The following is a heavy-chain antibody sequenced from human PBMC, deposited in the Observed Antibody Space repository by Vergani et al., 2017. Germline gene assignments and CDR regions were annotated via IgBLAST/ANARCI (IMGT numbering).Heavy chain of an antibody. Sequence: QVQLQESGPGLVKPSETLSLTCAVSGYSISSGYYWGWIRQPPGEGLEWIGSIYHSGSTHYNPSLKSRVTISVDTSKNKFSLKLSSVTAADTAVYYCARRSYDSSGYYYGYWGQGTLVTVSS. D-gene: IGHD3-22*01. J-gene: IGHJ4*02. CDR1: GYSISSGYY. V-gene: IGHV4-38-2*01. CDR3: ARRSYDSSGYYYGY. CDR2: IYHSGST.